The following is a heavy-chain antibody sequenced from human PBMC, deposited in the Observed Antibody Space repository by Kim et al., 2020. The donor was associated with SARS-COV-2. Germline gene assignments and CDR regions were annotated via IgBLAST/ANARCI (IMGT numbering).Heavy chain of an antibody. J-gene: IGHJ2*01. D-gene: IGHD3-16*01. Sequence: SETLSLTCTVSGGSISSYYWSWIRQPPGKGLEWIGYIYYSGSTNYNPSLKSRVTISVDTSKNQFSLKLSSVTAADTAVYYCARLGGVHGWYFDLWGRGTLVTVSS. CDR1: GGSISSYY. CDR2: IYYSGST. CDR3: ARLGGVHGWYFDL. V-gene: IGHV4-59*08.